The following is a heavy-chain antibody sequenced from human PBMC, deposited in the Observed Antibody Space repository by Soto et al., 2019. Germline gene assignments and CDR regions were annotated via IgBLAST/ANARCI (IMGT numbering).Heavy chain of an antibody. CDR3: VKNSGWFNT. Sequence: GGSLRLSCAASGFMFSTTDMSWVRQAPGKGPEWLTTIEVSGEITYYADSVKGRFTISRDNSKSTVYLQMDSLTADDTAVYFCVKNSGWFNTWGQGTPVTVSS. D-gene: IGHD3-10*01. CDR2: IEVSGEIT. CDR1: GFMFSTTD. V-gene: IGHV3-23*01. J-gene: IGHJ5*02.